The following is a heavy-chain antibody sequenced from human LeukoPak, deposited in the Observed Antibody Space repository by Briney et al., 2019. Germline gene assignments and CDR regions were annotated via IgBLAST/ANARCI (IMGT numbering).Heavy chain of an antibody. D-gene: IGHD4-17*01. CDR1: GFTFISSW. CDR3: ARDYADYVGYFFFDY. V-gene: IGHV3-74*01. Sequence: GGSLRLSCAASGFTFISSWMNWVRQAPGKGLVWVSRINGGGGTTNYADSVKGRFTISRDKSQNTLYLQMNSLRAEDTAVYYFARDYADYVGYFFFDYWGQGTLVTVSS. J-gene: IGHJ4*02. CDR2: INGGGGTT.